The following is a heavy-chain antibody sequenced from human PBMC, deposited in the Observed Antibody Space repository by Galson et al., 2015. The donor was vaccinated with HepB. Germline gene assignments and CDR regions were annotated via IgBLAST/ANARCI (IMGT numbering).Heavy chain of an antibody. D-gene: IGHD2-2*01. CDR1: GFTFDEYA. Sequence: SLRLSCAASGFTFDEYAMHWVRQAPGKGLEWVSGINWNSGSIDYADSVKGRFTISRDNAKKSLYLQMNSLRPDDTALYYCAKALGYCRSTGCRGYYGMDVWGQGTTVTVSS. J-gene: IGHJ6*02. CDR2: INWNSGSI. V-gene: IGHV3-9*01. CDR3: AKALGYCRSTGCRGYYGMDV.